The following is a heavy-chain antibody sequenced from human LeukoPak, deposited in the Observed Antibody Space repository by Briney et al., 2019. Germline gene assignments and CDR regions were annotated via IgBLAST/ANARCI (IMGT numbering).Heavy chain of an antibody. CDR1: GFTFSSYA. D-gene: IGHD3-9*01. CDR2: ISGSGGST. V-gene: IGHV3-23*01. Sequence: GGSLRLSCAASGFTFSSYAMHWVRQAPGKGLEWVSAISGSGGSTYYADSVKGRFTISRDNSKNTLYLQMNSLRAEDTAVYYCAKDPVLRYFDWLPYFGYWGQGTLVTVSS. CDR3: AKDPVLRYFDWLPYFGY. J-gene: IGHJ4*02.